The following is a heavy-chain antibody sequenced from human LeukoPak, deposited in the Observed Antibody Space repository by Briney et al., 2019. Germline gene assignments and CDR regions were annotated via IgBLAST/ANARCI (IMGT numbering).Heavy chain of an antibody. D-gene: IGHD5-12*01. CDR3: TRDGVATIWGIIDY. CDR1: GFTFSSYW. Sequence: PGGSLRLSCAASGFTFSSYWMSWVRQAPGKGLEWVANIKQDGSEKYYADSVKGRFTISRDNAENSLYLQINSLRADDTAVYYCTRDGVATIWGIIDYWGQGTLVTVSS. CDR2: IKQDGSEK. V-gene: IGHV3-7*01. J-gene: IGHJ4*02.